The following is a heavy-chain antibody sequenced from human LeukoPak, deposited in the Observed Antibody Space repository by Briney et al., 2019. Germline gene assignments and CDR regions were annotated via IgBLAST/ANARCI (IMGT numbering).Heavy chain of an antibody. CDR2: INPNGGDT. D-gene: IGHD3-22*01. J-gene: IGHJ4*02. V-gene: IGHV1-2*02. CDR3: TCGGSGYLTLDY. CDR1: GYTFTGYY. Sequence: WASVKVSCKASGYTFTGYYIHWVRRAPGQGLEWMGWINPNGGDTNYAQKFQGRVTMTSDTSISTAYMEMSRLRFDDTAVYYCTCGGSGYLTLDYWGQGTLVTVSS.